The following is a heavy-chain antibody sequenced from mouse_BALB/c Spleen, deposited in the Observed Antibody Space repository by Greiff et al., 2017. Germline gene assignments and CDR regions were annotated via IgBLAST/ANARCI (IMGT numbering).Heavy chain of an antibody. V-gene: IGHV14-3*02. CDR3: ALLYYDYEMDY. J-gene: IGHJ4*01. D-gene: IGHD2-4*01. Sequence: VQLKQSGAELVKPGASVKLSCTASGFNIKDTYMHWVKQRPEQGLEWIGRIDPANGNTKYDPKFQGKATMTADTSSNTAYLQLSSLTSEDTAVYYCALLYYDYEMDYWGQGTSVTVSS. CDR1: GFNIKDTY. CDR2: IDPANGNT.